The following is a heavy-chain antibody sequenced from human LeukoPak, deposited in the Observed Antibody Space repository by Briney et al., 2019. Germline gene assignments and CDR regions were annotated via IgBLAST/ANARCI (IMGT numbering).Heavy chain of an antibody. V-gene: IGHV4-34*01. J-gene: IGHJ5*02. CDR1: GGSFSGHY. CDR2: INHSGST. Sequence: SETLSLTCAVYGGSFSGHYWSWIRQPPGKGLEWIGEINHSGSTNYNPSLKSRVTISVDTSKNQFSLKLSSVTAADTAVYYCARGGELVSPYNWFDPWGQGTLVTVSS. D-gene: IGHD1-1*01. CDR3: ARGGELVSPYNWFDP.